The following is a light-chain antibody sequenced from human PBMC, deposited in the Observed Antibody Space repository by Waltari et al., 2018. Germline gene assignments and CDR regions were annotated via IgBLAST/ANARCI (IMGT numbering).Light chain of an antibody. CDR2: AAS. J-gene: IGKJ2*01. V-gene: IGKV1-39*01. CDR1: QTIGSY. Sequence: DIQMTQSPSSLSASVGDRVTITCRASQTIGSYLHWYQQKPGKAPKPLIYAASSLQSWVPSRFSGSGSGTDFTLTISSLRPEDVATYYCQQSYSIPYTFGQGTKLQIK. CDR3: QQSYSIPYT.